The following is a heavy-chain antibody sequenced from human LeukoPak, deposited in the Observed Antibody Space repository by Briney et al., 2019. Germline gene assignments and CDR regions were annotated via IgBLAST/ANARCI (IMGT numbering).Heavy chain of an antibody. CDR2: IYTSGST. D-gene: IGHD3-10*01. Sequence: TLSLTCTVSGGSISSGSYYWSWIRQPAGKGLEWIGRIYTSGSTNYNPSLKSRVTISVDTSKNQFSLKLSSVTAADTVVYYCARESGEYYYYYMDVWGKGTTVTVSS. CDR3: ARESGEYYYYYMDV. V-gene: IGHV4-61*02. J-gene: IGHJ6*03. CDR1: GGSISSGSYY.